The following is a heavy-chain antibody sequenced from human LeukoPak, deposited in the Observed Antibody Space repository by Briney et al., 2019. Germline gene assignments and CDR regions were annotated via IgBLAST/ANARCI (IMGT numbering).Heavy chain of an antibody. CDR3: ARLWYNFSGYYGGFSH. D-gene: IGHD3-22*01. Sequence: SETLSLTCTVSGGSITVINRGCIPQPPGKGLEWIGYVYYSGSTSYNPSLKSRVTISVDTSKKQFSLRLTSVTAADTAVYFCARLWYNFSGYYGGFSHWGQGTLVTVSS. J-gene: IGHJ4*02. CDR2: VYYSGST. V-gene: IGHV4-59*12. CDR1: GGSITVIN.